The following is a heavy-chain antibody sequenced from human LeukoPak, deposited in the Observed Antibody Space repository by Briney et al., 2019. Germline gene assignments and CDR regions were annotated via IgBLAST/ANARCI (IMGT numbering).Heavy chain of an antibody. CDR3: ARARFGEGGYYFDY. CDR2: ISSSSGYI. CDR1: GFTFSSYS. Sequence: GGSLRLSCAASGFTFSSYSMNWVRQAPGKGLEWVSSISSSSGYIYYADSVKGRFTISRDNAKNSLYLQMNSLRAEDTAVYYCARARFGEGGYYFDYWGQGTLVTVSS. J-gene: IGHJ4*02. V-gene: IGHV3-21*01. D-gene: IGHD3-10*01.